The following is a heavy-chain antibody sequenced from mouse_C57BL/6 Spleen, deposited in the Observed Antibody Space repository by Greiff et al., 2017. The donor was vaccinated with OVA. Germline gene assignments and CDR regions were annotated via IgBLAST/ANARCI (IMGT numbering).Heavy chain of an antibody. D-gene: IGHD1-1*01. Sequence: VQLKESGPGLVKPSQSLSLTCSVTGYSITSGYYWNWIRQFPGNKLEWMGYISYDGSNNYNPSLKNRISITRDTSKNQFFLKLNSVTTEDTATYYCARDRYYGSSFDVWGTGTTVTVSS. CDR2: ISYDGSN. J-gene: IGHJ1*03. CDR3: ARDRYYGSSFDV. CDR1: GYSITSGYY. V-gene: IGHV3-6*01.